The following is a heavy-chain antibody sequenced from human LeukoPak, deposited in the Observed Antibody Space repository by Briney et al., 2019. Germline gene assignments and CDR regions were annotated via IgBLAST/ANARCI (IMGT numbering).Heavy chain of an antibody. J-gene: IGHJ4*02. CDR1: GGTFSSYA. D-gene: IGHD4-17*01. CDR3: ASSSTVTTYRPTFDY. Sequence: ASVKVSCKASGGTFSSYAISWVRQAPGQGLEWMGGIIPIFGTANYAQKFQCRVTITADESTSTAYMELSSLRSEDTAVYYCASSSTVTTYRPTFDYWGQGTLVTVSS. V-gene: IGHV1-69*13. CDR2: IIPIFGTA.